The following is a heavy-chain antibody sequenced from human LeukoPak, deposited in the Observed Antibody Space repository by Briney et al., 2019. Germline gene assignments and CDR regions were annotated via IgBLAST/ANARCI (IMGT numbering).Heavy chain of an antibody. V-gene: IGHV3-7*01. J-gene: IGHJ4*02. CDR2: IKQDGSEK. D-gene: IGHD1-26*01. Sequence: GGSLRLSCAASGFTFNNYWMGWVRQAPGQGLEWVANIKQDGSEKYYVDSVKGRFTISRDNANTSLFLQMNSLGAEDTAVYYCARGMGALDYWGQGTLVTVSS. CDR1: GFTFNNYW. CDR3: ARGMGALDY.